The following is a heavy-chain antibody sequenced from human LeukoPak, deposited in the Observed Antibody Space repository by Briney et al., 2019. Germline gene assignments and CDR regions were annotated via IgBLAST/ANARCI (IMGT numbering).Heavy chain of an antibody. CDR1: GFTFSSYG. Sequence: GRSLRLSCAASGFTFSSYGMHWVRQAPGKGLEWVAFIRYDGSIKYYVDSVKGRFTASRDNSKNTLYLQMNSLRAEDTAVYYCAKDVNVGGDYFDYWGQGTQVTVSS. V-gene: IGHV3-30*02. CDR3: AKDVNVGGDYFDY. J-gene: IGHJ4*02. CDR2: IRYDGSIK. D-gene: IGHD3-10*01.